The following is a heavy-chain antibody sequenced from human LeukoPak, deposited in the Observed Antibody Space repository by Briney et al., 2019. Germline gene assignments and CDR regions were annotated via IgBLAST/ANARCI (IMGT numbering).Heavy chain of an antibody. Sequence: ASVKVSFKASGYTFTSYGISWVRQAPGQGLEWMGWISAYNGNTNYAQKLQGRVTMTTDTSTSTAYMELRSLRPDDTAVYYCARDTYYYDSSGYSYWYLISGAVAPWSLSPQ. CDR1: GYTFTSYG. J-gene: IGHJ2*01. CDR3: ARDTYYYDSSGYSYWYLIS. CDR2: ISAYNGNT. D-gene: IGHD3-22*01. V-gene: IGHV1-18*01.